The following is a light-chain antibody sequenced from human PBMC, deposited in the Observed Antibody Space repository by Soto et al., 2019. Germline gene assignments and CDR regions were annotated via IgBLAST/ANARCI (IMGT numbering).Light chain of an antibody. CDR3: QQSYITPGT. CDR2: AAS. Sequence: DIQMTQSPSSLSASVGDKVTITCRASQSISTYLNWYQQKPGKAPKLLIYAASSLQSGVPSRFSGSGSGTDFSLTINSLQPEDSATYCCQQSYITPGTFGQGTKVEIK. J-gene: IGKJ1*01. CDR1: QSISTY. V-gene: IGKV1-39*01.